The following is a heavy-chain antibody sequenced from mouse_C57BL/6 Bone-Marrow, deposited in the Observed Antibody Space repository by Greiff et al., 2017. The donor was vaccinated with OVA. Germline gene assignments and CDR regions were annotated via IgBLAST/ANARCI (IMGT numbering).Heavy chain of an antibody. D-gene: IGHD2-3*01. Sequence: QVQLQQSGAEVVRPGASVKLSCKASGYTFTDHYINWVKQRPGQGLEWIARIYPGSGNTYYNEKFNGKATLTADKSSNTAYMQLSSLTSEDSAVYFCARDDGYFFEYWGQGTTLTVSS. CDR1: GYTFTDHY. J-gene: IGHJ2*01. CDR2: IYPGSGNT. CDR3: ARDDGYFFEY. V-gene: IGHV1-76*01.